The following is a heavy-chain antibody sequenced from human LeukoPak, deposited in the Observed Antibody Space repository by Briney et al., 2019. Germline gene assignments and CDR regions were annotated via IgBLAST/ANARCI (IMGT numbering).Heavy chain of an antibody. D-gene: IGHD6-6*01. V-gene: IGHV1-69*05. J-gene: IGHJ4*02. CDR1: GGTFSSYS. CDR2: IIPIFGTA. CDR3: AGTSIAASPFDY. Sequence: SVKVSCKASGGTFSSYSISWVRQVPGQGLEWMGRIIPIFGTANYAQKFQGRVTITTDESTSTAYMELSSLRSEDTAVYYCAGTSIAASPFDYWGQGTLATVTS.